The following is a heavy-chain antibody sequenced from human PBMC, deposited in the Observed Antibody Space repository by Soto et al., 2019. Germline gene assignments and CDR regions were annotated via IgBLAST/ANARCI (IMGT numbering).Heavy chain of an antibody. CDR2: INTGNGNP. CDR1: GYTFISYA. CDR3: ARDWGNTMIPYNYFDN. D-gene: IGHD3-22*01. V-gene: IGHV1-3*04. Sequence: VASVKVSCKASGYTFISYALHWVRQAPGQRLEWMGCINTGNGNPKYSQKFQGRVTITRDTSASTAYMELNSLSPEDTAVYYCARDWGNTMIPYNYFDNWGQGTLVTVSS. J-gene: IGHJ4*02.